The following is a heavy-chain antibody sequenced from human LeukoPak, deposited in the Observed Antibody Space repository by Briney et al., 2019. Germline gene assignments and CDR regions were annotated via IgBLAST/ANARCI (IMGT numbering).Heavy chain of an antibody. CDR2: IKEDGSIK. CDR3: VRDSTIGENNRWYDGLDI. CDR1: GFTFSTQY. D-gene: IGHD2-15*01. J-gene: IGHJ3*02. Sequence: GGSLRLSCTASGFTFSTQYMAWVRQAPGKGLEWVANIKEDGSIKNYVDSVKGRFTISRDNAKNSLYLEMNSLRAEDTALYYCVRDSTIGENNRWYDGLDIWGQGTMVTVSS. V-gene: IGHV3-7*03.